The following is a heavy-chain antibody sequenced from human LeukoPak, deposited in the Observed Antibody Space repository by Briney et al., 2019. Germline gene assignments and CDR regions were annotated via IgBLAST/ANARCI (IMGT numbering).Heavy chain of an antibody. V-gene: IGHV4-34*01. CDR1: GGSFSGYY. CDR2: INHSGST. CDR3: ARNARCTSTSCYGGRVWFDP. J-gene: IGHJ5*02. D-gene: IGHD2-2*01. Sequence: SETLSLTCAVYGGSFSGYYWSWIRQPPGKGLEWIGEINHSGSTSYNPSLKSRVTISVDTSKDQFSLKLSSVTAADTAVYYCARNARCTSTSCYGGRVWFDPWGQGTLVTVSS.